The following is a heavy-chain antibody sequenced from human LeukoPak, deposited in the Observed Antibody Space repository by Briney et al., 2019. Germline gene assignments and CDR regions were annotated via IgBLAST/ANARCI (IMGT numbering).Heavy chain of an antibody. CDR2: IYYSGST. CDR1: GGSFSGYY. V-gene: IGHV4-34*09. J-gene: IGHJ2*01. CDR3: ARATTRPLSGYFDL. Sequence: SETLSLTCAVYGGSFSGYYWSWIRQPPGKGLEWIGYIYYSGSTYYNPSLKSRVTISVDTSKNQFSLKLSSVTAADTAVYYCARATTRPLSGYFDLWGRGTLVTVSS. D-gene: IGHD1-7*01.